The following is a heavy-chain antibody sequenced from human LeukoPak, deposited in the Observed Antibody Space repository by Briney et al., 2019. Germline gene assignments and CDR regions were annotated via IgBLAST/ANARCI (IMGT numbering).Heavy chain of an antibody. Sequence: PSETLSLTCTVSGGSIISSTFYWGWVRQPPGKGLEWIGSIYYSGSTYYSPSLKSRVTTSVDTSKNQFSLKLSSVTAADTAVYYCARDRGYGVVRWFDPWGQGTLVTVSS. D-gene: IGHD3-10*01. V-gene: IGHV4-39*07. CDR2: IYYSGST. CDR3: ARDRGYGVVRWFDP. J-gene: IGHJ5*02. CDR1: GGSIISSTFY.